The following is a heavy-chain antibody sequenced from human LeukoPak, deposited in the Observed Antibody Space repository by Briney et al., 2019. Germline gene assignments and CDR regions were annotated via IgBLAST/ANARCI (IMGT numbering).Heavy chain of an antibody. CDR3: ARGGGWWELPYFDY. CDR2: INHSGST. Sequence: SETLSLTCAVYGGSFSGYYWSWIRQPPGKGLEWIGEINHSGSTNYNPSLRSRVTISVDRSKNQFSLKLSSVTAADTAVYYCARGGGWWELPYFDYWGQGTLVTVSS. CDR1: GGSFSGYY. J-gene: IGHJ4*02. D-gene: IGHD1-26*01. V-gene: IGHV4-34*01.